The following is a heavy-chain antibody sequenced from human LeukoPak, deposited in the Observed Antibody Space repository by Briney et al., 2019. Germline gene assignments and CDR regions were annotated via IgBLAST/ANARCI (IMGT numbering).Heavy chain of an antibody. CDR1: GFTFSSYS. V-gene: IGHV3-48*01. Sequence: GGSLRLSCAASGFTFSSYSMNWVRQAPGKGLEWVSYISSCSSTIYYADSVKGRFTISRDNAKNSLYLQMNSLRAEDTAVYYCARRGNLDYWGQGTLVTVSS. D-gene: IGHD4-23*01. J-gene: IGHJ4*02. CDR2: ISSCSSTI. CDR3: ARRGNLDY.